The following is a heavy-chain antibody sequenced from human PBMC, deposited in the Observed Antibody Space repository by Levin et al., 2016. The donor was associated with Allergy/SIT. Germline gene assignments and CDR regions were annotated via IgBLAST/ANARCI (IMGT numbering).Heavy chain of an antibody. Sequence: ASVKVSCKASGYTFTGYYMHWVRQAPGQGLEWMGWINPNSGGTNYAQKFQGRVTMTRDTSISIAYMELSRLRSDDTAVYYCARGMIVAVPGLSDAFDIWGQGTMVTVSS. CDR2: INPNSGGT. V-gene: IGHV1-2*02. CDR3: ARGMIVAVPGLSDAFDI. D-gene: IGHD3-22*01. CDR1: GYTFTGYY. J-gene: IGHJ3*02.